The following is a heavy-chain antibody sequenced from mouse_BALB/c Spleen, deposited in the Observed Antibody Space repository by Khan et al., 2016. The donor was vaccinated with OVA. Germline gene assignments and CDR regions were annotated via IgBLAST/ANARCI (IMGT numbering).Heavy chain of an antibody. D-gene: IGHD1-2*01. CDR3: ARRNYFGYTFAY. Sequence: QVQLQQSGAELARPGASVKLSCKASGYTFTDYYINWMQQRPGQGLEWIGEISPGSGDIYYNEKFKGKATLTADKSSSKAYMQLSSLTSEASAVYFGARRNYFGYTFAYWGQGTLVTVSA. CDR2: ISPGSGDI. J-gene: IGHJ3*01. CDR1: GYTFTDYY. V-gene: IGHV1-77*01.